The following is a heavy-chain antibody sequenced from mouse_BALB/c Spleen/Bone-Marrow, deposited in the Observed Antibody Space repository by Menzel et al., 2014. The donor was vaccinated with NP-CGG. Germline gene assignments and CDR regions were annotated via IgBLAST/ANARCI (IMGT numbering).Heavy chain of an antibody. Sequence: QVQLKQSTSELARPGASVKLSCRAPGYTFTSYTMQWVKQRPGQGLEWIGYFNPRGDYTDYGQKFKDRTALTADKSSSTAYMQLSRLTSEDSAVYYCAREDITTAHFDYWGQGTTLTVSS. D-gene: IGHD1-1*01. CDR3: AREDITTAHFDY. CDR2: FNPRGDYT. CDR1: GYTFTSYT. J-gene: IGHJ2*01. V-gene: IGHV1-4*02.